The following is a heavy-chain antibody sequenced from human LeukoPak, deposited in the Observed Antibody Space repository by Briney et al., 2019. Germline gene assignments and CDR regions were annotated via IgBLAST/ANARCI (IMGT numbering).Heavy chain of an antibody. Sequence: SETLSLTCTVSGGSLSSYYRSWIRQPAGKGLEWIGRIYTSGSTNYNPSLKSRVTMSVDTSKNQFSLKLSSVTAADTAVYYCARDRVGYNYFDYWGQGTLVTVSS. V-gene: IGHV4-4*07. CDR3: ARDRVGYNYFDY. CDR1: GGSLSSYY. J-gene: IGHJ4*02. D-gene: IGHD5-24*01. CDR2: IYTSGST.